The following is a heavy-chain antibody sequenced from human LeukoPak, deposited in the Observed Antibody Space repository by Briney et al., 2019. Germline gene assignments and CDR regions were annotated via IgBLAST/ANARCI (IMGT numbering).Heavy chain of an antibody. Sequence: GASVTVSCTASGYTFTSYGISWVRQAPGQGLEWMGWISAYNGNTNYAQKLQGRVTMTTDTSTSTAYMELRSLRSDDTAVYYCARDDSFTMLFFDPWGQGTLVTVSS. V-gene: IGHV1-18*01. CDR2: ISAYNGNT. J-gene: IGHJ5*02. D-gene: IGHD3-10*01. CDR1: GYTFTSYG. CDR3: ARDDSFTMLFFDP.